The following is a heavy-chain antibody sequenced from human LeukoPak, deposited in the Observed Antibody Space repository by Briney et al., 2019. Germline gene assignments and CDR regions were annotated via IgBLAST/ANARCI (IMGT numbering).Heavy chain of an antibody. Sequence: GGSLRLSCAASGFPFSSYGMHWVRQAPGKGLEWVAVISYDGSNKYYADSVKGRFTISRDNSKNTLYLQMNSLRAEDTAVYYCMSGFSYGMDVWGKGTTVTVSS. CDR2: ISYDGSNK. CDR1: GFPFSSYG. D-gene: IGHD3-10*01. CDR3: MSGFSYGMDV. V-gene: IGHV3-30*03. J-gene: IGHJ6*04.